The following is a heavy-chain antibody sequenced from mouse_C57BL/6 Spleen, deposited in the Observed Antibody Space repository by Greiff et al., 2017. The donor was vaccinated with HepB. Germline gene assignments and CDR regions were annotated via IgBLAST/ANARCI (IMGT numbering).Heavy chain of an antibody. D-gene: IGHD2-2*01. CDR3: ARRLSMVTTAFAY. CDR1: GFTFSDYG. CDR2: ISSGSSTI. Sequence: EVKLVESGGGLVKPGGSLKLSCAASGFTFSDYGMHWVRQAPEKGLEWVAYISSGSSTIYYADTVKGRFTISRDNAKNTLFLQMTSLRSEDTAMYYCARRLSMVTTAFAYWGQGTLVTVSA. V-gene: IGHV5-17*01. J-gene: IGHJ3*01.